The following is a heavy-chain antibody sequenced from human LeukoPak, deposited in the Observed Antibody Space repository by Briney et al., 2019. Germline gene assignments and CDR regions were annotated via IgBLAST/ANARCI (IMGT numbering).Heavy chain of an antibody. J-gene: IGHJ3*02. CDR2: IYYSGST. V-gene: IGHV4-39*07. Sequence: SETLSLTCVVSGGSISSTSYYWGWIRQPPGKGLEWIGSIYYSGSTYYSPSLKSRVTISVDTSKNQFSLKLSSVTAADTAVYYCARDLALYYYDSSGSEGAFDIWGQGTMVTVSS. D-gene: IGHD3-22*01. CDR1: GGSISSTSYY. CDR3: ARDLALYYYDSSGSEGAFDI.